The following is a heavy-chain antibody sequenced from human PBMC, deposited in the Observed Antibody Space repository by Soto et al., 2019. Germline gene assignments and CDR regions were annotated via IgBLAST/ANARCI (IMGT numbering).Heavy chain of an antibody. CDR2: ISQSGNT. V-gene: IGHV4-34*01. D-gene: IGHD6-6*01. J-gene: IGHJ4*02. CDR3: ARAPKVSGSSQTRPDY. Sequence: PSEILSLTCSIYSGSFSGYYWSWIRQPPGKGLEWIGEISQSGNTNYSPSLKSRVSISIDTSKKQFSLNLASVSAADTAVYYSARAPKVSGSSQTRPDYWGQGTLVTVSS. CDR1: SGSFSGYY.